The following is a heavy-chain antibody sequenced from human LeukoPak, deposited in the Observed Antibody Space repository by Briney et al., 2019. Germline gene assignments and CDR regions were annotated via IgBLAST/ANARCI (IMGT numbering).Heavy chain of an antibody. CDR3: ARGYGNYGY. CDR2: IKQDGSEK. CDR1: GFTFSSYA. Sequence: GGSLRLSCAAFGFTFSSYAMSWVRQAPGKGLERVANIKQDGSEKYYVDSVKGRFTISRDNAKNSLYLQMNSLRAEDTAVYYCARGYGNYGYWGQGTLVTVSS. J-gene: IGHJ4*02. D-gene: IGHD4-11*01. V-gene: IGHV3-7*01.